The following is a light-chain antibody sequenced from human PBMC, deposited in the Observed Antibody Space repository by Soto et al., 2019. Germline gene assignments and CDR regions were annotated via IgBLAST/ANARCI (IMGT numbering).Light chain of an antibody. CDR3: LQYGSSPLT. Sequence: EIVLTQSPDTLSLSPGGRATLSCRASQSVRSNYLAWYQQKPGQAPRFLIYDASSRATGIPDRFSGSGSGTDFTLTISRLEPEDFAVYYFLQYGSSPLTFGGGTKVEIK. CDR2: DAS. CDR1: QSVRSNY. J-gene: IGKJ4*01. V-gene: IGKV3-20*01.